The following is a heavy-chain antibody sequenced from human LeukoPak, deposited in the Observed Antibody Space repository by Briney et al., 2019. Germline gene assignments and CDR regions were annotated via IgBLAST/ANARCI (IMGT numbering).Heavy chain of an antibody. CDR1: GYTFTGYY. V-gene: IGHV1-2*04. J-gene: IGHJ4*02. D-gene: IGHD6-6*01. CDR2: INPDSGGT. Sequence: GASVKVSCRASGYTFTGYYMSWVRQAPGQGLEWMGWINPDSGGTHYAQNFQGWVTMTRDTSISTAYMELSRLRSDDTAVYYCARGPLLYSSSSEEFDYWGQGTLVTVSS. CDR3: ARGPLLYSSSSEEFDY.